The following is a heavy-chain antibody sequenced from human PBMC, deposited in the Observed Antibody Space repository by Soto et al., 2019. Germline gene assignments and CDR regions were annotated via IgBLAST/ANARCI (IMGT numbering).Heavy chain of an antibody. CDR1: CGSISSSSYY. CDR2: IYYSGST. V-gene: IGHV4-39*01. D-gene: IGHD3-16*01. CDR3: ERGGFDY. Sequence: QLQLQESVPGLWKPSETLSLTCTVSCGSISSSSYYWGWIRQPPGKGLEWIGSIYYSGSTYYNPSLKSRATISVDTSKNQFSLKLSSVTAADTAVYYCERGGFDYWGQGTLVTVSS. J-gene: IGHJ4*02.